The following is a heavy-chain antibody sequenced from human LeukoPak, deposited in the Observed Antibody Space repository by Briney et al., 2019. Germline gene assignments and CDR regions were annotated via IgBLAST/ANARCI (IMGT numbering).Heavy chain of an antibody. J-gene: IGHJ4*02. V-gene: IGHV1-69*05. Sequence: SVKVSCKASGGTFSSYAISWVRQAPGQGLEWMGGILPIFGTSNYAQKFQGRVTITTDESTSTAYMELSSLRSEDTAVYYCARSTSYCGGDCYPLDYWGQGTLVTVSS. CDR1: GGTFSSYA. D-gene: IGHD2-21*01. CDR2: ILPIFGTS. CDR3: ARSTSYCGGDCYPLDY.